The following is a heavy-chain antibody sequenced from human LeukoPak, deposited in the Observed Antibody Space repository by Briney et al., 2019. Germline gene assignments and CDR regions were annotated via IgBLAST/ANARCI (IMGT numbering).Heavy chain of an antibody. CDR3: AKEGTPQGSTWYDL. CDR2: ISSSSSYT. V-gene: IGHV3-11*06. J-gene: IGHJ5*02. D-gene: IGHD6-13*01. CDR1: GFTFSDYY. Sequence: GSLRLSCAASGFTFSDYYMSWIRQAPGKGLEWVSYISSSSSYTNYADSVKGRFIISRDNPRNTLYLQMNILRTEDTAVYYCAKEGTPQGSTWYDLWGQGTQVIVSS.